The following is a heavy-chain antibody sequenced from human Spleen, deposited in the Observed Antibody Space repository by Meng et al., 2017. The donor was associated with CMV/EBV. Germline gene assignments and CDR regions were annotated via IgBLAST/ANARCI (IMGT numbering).Heavy chain of an antibody. CDR3: AKDSNYDYYYGMDV. Sequence: GESLKISCIGSGFNFGDYAMTWVRQAPGKGLEWVSLISWDGGSTYYADSVKGRFTISRDNSKNSLYLQMNSLRAEDTALYYCAKDSNYDYYYGMDVWGQGTTVTVSS. CDR2: ISWDGGST. V-gene: IGHV3-43D*03. D-gene: IGHD4/OR15-4a*01. J-gene: IGHJ6*02. CDR1: GFNFGDYA.